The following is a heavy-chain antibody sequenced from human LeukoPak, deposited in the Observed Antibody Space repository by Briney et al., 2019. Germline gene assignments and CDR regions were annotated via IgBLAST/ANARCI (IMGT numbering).Heavy chain of an antibody. Sequence: PGRSLRLSCAASGFTFSSYAMHWVRQAPGKGLEWVAVISYDGSNKYYADSVKGRFTISRDNSKNTLYLQMNSLRAEDTAVYYCAKALTYSYYYDSSGYSRPLDYWGQGTLVTVSS. CDR3: AKALTYSYYYDSSGYSRPLDY. D-gene: IGHD3-22*01. CDR2: ISYDGSNK. V-gene: IGHV3-30-3*01. CDR1: GFTFSSYA. J-gene: IGHJ4*02.